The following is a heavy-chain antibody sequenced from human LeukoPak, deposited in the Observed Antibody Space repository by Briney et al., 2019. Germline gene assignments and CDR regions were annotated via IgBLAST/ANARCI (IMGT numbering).Heavy chain of an antibody. CDR1: GFIFSTDP. CDR2: IRSNGDTV. D-gene: IGHD4-17*01. J-gene: IGHJ3*02. CDR3: VGDTFYAFDM. Sequence: AGSLRLSCVASGFIFSTDPMNWVRQAPGQGLEWVSNIRSNGDTVAYADSVKGRFTTSRDNAKNSLYLQMDSLRDEDTAVYYYVGDTFYAFDMWGQGTMVTVSS. V-gene: IGHV3-48*02.